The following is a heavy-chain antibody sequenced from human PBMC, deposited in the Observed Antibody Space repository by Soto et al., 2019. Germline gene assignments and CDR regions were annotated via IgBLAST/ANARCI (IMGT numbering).Heavy chain of an antibody. J-gene: IGHJ4*02. CDR3: ARPEGYFDY. Sequence: SETLSLTCTVSGAPVTSETHLWTWIRQPPGKALECIVYMYYSGITNSNPALKSRVTLSVDTSKNQFSLQLQSVTPEDTAVYYCARPEGYFDYWGQGTPVTVSS. CDR1: GAPVTSETHL. V-gene: IGHV4-61*01. CDR2: MYYSGIT.